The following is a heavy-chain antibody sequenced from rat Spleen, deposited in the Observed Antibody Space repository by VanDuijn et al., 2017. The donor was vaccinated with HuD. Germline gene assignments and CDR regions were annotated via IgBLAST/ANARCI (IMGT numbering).Heavy chain of an antibody. Sequence: EVQLVESGGGLVQPGRSLKLSCAASGFTFSDYAMAWVRQAPKKGLEWVASISYDGGSTYYRDSVKGRFTISRDNAKSSLYLQMDSRRSEDTATYYGTTPGQLNWYFDFWGPGTMVTVSS. CDR3: TTPGQLNWYFDF. CDR1: GFTFSDYA. D-gene: IGHD1-10*01. CDR2: ISYDGGST. J-gene: IGHJ1*01. V-gene: IGHV5-20*01.